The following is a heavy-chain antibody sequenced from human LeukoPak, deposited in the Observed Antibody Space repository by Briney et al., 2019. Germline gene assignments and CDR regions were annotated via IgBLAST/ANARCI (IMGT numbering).Heavy chain of an antibody. V-gene: IGHV3-30*04. CDR3: ARDEQLSLIDY. D-gene: IGHD6-6*01. CDR1: GFTFSSYA. CDR2: ISNDGSNK. J-gene: IGHJ4*02. Sequence: GRSLRLSCAASGFTFSSYAMHWVRQALGKGLEWVAVISNDGSNKYYADSVKGRFTISRDNSKNTLYLQMNSLRAEDTAVYYCARDEQLSLIDYWGQGTLVTVSS.